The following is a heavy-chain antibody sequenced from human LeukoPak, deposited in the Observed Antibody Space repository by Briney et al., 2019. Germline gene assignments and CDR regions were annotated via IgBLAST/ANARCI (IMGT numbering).Heavy chain of an antibody. J-gene: IGHJ4*02. Sequence: GGSLRLSCAASGFTFSSYWMNWARQAPGKGLEWVASINHNGNVNYYVDSVKGRFTISRDNAKNSLYLQMSNLRAEDMAVYFCARSIVGATTLDYWGQGTLVTVSS. D-gene: IGHD1-26*01. CDR3: ARSIVGATTLDY. CDR2: INHNGNVN. V-gene: IGHV3-7*03. CDR1: GFTFSSYW.